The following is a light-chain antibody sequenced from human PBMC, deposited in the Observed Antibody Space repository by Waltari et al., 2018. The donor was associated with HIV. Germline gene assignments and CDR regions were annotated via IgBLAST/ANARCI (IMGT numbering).Light chain of an antibody. CDR2: GVD. Sequence: QSALTQPASMSGSPGQSITLSCTGSSLDIGLYDFVSWYKHLPNTAPQLIIYGVDRRPPGIPSRFSASKSGDVASLTISGLQAEDEADYYCTSHTLTRTLLFGGGTRLTVL. CDR1: SLDIGLYDF. CDR3: TSHTLTRTLL. J-gene: IGLJ3*02. V-gene: IGLV2-14*01.